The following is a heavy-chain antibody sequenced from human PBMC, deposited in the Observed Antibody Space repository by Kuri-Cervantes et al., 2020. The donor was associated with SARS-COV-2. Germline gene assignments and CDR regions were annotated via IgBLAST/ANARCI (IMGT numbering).Heavy chain of an antibody. Sequence: GESLKISCEASGFIFSDYAMDWVRQAPGKGLEWVAIISFDGRNTKFADSVKGRFSISRDNAKNSLYLQMNSLRAEDTAVYYCARDLDGYYYARSGYYFGRAPPKHWHFDLWGRGTLVTVSS. J-gene: IGHJ2*01. CDR1: GFIFSDYA. CDR2: ISFDGRNT. CDR3: ARDLDGYYYARSGYYFGRAPPKHWHFDL. V-gene: IGHV3-30*04. D-gene: IGHD3-22*01.